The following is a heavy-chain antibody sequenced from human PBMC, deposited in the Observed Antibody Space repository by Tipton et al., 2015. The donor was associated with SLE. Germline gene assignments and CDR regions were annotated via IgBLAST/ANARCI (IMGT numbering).Heavy chain of an antibody. V-gene: IGHV4-39*07. CDR2: INHSGST. Sequence: TLSLTCTVSGGSISSSSYYWSWIRQPPGKGLEWIGEINHSGSTNYNPSLKSRVTISVDTSKNQFSLKLSSVTAADTAVYYCARLPYYYGMDVWGQGTTVTVSS. CDR3: ARLPYYYGMDV. CDR1: GGSISSSSYY. J-gene: IGHJ6*02.